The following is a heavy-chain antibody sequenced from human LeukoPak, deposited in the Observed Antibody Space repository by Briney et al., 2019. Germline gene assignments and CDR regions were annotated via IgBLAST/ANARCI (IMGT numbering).Heavy chain of an antibody. Sequence: SETPSLTCAVYGGSFSGYYWSWIRQPPGKGLEWIGEINHSGSTNYNPSLKSRVTISVDTSKNQFSLKLSSVTAADTAVYYCARGGYSVAAEAFDYWGQGTLVTVSS. J-gene: IGHJ4*02. V-gene: IGHV4-34*01. CDR2: INHSGST. CDR3: ARGGYSVAAEAFDY. CDR1: GGSFSGYY. D-gene: IGHD6-13*01.